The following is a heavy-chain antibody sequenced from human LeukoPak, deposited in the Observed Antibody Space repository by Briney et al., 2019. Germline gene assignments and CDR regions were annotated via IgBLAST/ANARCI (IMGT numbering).Heavy chain of an antibody. D-gene: IGHD5-24*01. CDR1: GFTFDDYA. CDR3: AKDKSRNGYNDYYFDY. CDR2: ISWNSVSI. V-gene: IGHV3-9*03. J-gene: IGHJ4*02. Sequence: PGRSLRLSCAASGFTFDDYAMHWVRHAPGKGLEWVSGISWNSVSIGYADSVKGRFTISRDNAKNSLYLQMNSLRAEDMALYYCAKDKSRNGYNDYYFDYWGQGTLVTVSS.